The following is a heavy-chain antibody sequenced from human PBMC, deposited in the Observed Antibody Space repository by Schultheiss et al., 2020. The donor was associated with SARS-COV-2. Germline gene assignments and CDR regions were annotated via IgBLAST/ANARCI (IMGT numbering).Heavy chain of an antibody. V-gene: IGHV1-3*01. D-gene: IGHD2-15*01. CDR3: ARGWVAATRATDY. J-gene: IGHJ4*02. CDR1: GYTFTSYA. Sequence: ASVKVSCKASGYTFTSYAMHWVRQAPGQRLEWMGWINAGNGNTKYSQKFQGRVTITRDTSASTAYMELSSLRSEDTAVYYCARGWVAATRATDYWGQGTLVTVSS. CDR2: INAGNGNT.